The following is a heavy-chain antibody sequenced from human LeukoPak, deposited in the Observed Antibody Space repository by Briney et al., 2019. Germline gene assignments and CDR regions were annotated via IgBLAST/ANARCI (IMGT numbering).Heavy chain of an antibody. V-gene: IGHV3-49*04. CDR3: TRNPLRGYSGYDYALDY. CDR1: GFTFGDYA. Sequence: GGSLRLSCTASGFTFGDYAMSWVRQAPGKGLEWVGFIRSKAYGGTTEYAASAKGRFTISRDDSKSIAYLQMNSLKTEDTAVYYCTRNPLRGYSGYDYALDYWGQGTLVTVSS. J-gene: IGHJ4*02. CDR2: IRSKAYGGTT. D-gene: IGHD5-12*01.